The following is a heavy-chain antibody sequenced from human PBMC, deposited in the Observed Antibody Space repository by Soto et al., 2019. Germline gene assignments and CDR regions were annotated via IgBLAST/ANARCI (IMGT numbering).Heavy chain of an antibody. CDR3: ARHFPGVVAVDY. D-gene: IGHD2-15*01. CDR1: GGSISSGGDY. CDR2: IYYSGST. V-gene: IGHV4-31*03. Sequence: QVQLQESGPGLVKPSQTLSLTCTVSGGSISSGGDYWSWIRQHPGKGLEWMGYIYYSGSTYYNPSLTSRVTISVDTSKNQFSLKLSSVTAADTAVYYCARHFPGVVAVDYWGQGTLVTVSS. J-gene: IGHJ4*02.